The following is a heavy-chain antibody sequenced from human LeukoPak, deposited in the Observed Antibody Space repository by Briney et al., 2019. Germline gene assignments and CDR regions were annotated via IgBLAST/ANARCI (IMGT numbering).Heavy chain of an antibody. Sequence: PGGSLRLSCAASGFTFSNYAMNWVRQAPGKGLEWVSVISGSGDSTYYADFVKGRFTISRGNSKNTLYLQMNSLRVEDTAVYYCAKRGAVATTRYFDYWGQGTLVTVPS. CDR3: AKRGAVATTRYFDY. CDR1: GFTFSNYA. V-gene: IGHV3-23*01. D-gene: IGHD5-12*01. J-gene: IGHJ4*02. CDR2: ISGSGDST.